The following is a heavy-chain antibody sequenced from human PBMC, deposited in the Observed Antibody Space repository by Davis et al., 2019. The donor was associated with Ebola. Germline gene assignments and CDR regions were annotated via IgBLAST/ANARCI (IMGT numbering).Heavy chain of an antibody. CDR3: ARDPTVFDY. V-gene: IGHV3-23*01. Sequence: GESLKISCAASGFRFSSYAMTWVRQAPGKGLEWVSLISSDGSSRYYVDSVKGRFTISRDNAKNSLYLQMNSLRAEDTAVYYCARDPTVFDYWGQGTLVTVSS. CDR2: ISSDGSSR. CDR1: GFRFSSYA. J-gene: IGHJ4*02.